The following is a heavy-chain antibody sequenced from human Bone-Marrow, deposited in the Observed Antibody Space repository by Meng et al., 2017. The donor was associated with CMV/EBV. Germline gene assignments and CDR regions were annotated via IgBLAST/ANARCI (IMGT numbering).Heavy chain of an antibody. Sequence: SVKDSCKASGYTFTGYYMHWVRQAPGQGLEWMGGIIPIFGTANYAQKFQGRVTITTDESTSTAYMEPSSLRSEDTAVYYCARNTIFGVVRPYGMDFWGQGTAVTVSS. V-gene: IGHV1-69*05. J-gene: IGHJ6*02. CDR3: ARNTIFGVVRPYGMDF. CDR2: IIPIFGTA. D-gene: IGHD3-3*01. CDR1: GYTFTGYY.